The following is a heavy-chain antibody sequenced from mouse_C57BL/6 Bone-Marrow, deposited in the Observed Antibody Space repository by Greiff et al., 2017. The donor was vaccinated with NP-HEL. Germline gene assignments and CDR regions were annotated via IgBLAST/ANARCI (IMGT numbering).Heavy chain of an antibody. CDR3: ASGGRRFAY. J-gene: IGHJ3*01. CDR1: GYTFTSYW. D-gene: IGHD3-3*01. Sequence: VQLQQSGAELVKPGASVKLSCKASGYTFTSYWMQWVKQRPGQGLEWIGEIDPSDSYTNYNQKFKGKATLTVDTSSSTAYMQLSSLTSEDSAVYYCASGGRRFAYWGQGTLVTVSA. V-gene: IGHV1-50*01. CDR2: IDPSDSYT.